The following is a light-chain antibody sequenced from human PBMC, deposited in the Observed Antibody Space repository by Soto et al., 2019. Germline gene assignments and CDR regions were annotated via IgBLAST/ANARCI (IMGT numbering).Light chain of an antibody. CDR3: QQRSNWPPIT. Sequence: EIVLTQSPATLSLSPGERTTLSCRASQSVSSYLAWYQQKPGQAPRLLIYDASNRTTGIPARFSGSGSGTAFTLTISGLEPADFAVYYCQQRSNWPPITFGGGTKVEIK. CDR1: QSVSSY. J-gene: IGKJ4*01. V-gene: IGKV3-11*01. CDR2: DAS.